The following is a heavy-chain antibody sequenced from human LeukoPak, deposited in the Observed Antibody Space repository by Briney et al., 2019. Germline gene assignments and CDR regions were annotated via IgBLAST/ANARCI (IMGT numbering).Heavy chain of an antibody. CDR3: ARDREYYDFWSGYYYFDY. CDR2: INPSGGST. Sequence: GASVKVFCKASGYTFTSNYMHWVRQAPGQGLEWMGIINPSGGSTSYAQKFQGRVTMTRDTSTSTVYMELSSLRSEDTAVYYCARDREYYDFWSGYYYFDYWGQGTLVTVSS. V-gene: IGHV1-46*03. CDR1: GYTFTSNY. J-gene: IGHJ4*02. D-gene: IGHD3-3*01.